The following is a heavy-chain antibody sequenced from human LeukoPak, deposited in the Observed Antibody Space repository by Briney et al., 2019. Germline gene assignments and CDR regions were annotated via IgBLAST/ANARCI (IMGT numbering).Heavy chain of an antibody. CDR1: GYTFTSYG. CDR3: ARDLVAVFVRSRSIAVAGPFDY. J-gene: IGHJ4*02. Sequence: SVKVSCKASGYTFTSYGISWVRQAPGQGLEWMGWISAYNGNTNYAQKLQGRVTMTTDTSTSTAYMELRSLRSDDTAVYYCARDLVAVFVRSRSIAVAGPFDYWGQGTLVTVSS. CDR2: ISAYNGNT. D-gene: IGHD6-19*01. V-gene: IGHV1-18*01.